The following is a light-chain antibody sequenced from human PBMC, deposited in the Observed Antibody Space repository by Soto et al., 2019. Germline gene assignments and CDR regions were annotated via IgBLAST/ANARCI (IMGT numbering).Light chain of an antibody. CDR3: QQYGRSPRT. CDR1: QSVNNNY. V-gene: IGKV3-20*01. J-gene: IGKJ1*01. CDR2: GTS. Sequence: TVLTQSPGTLSLSPGERATLSCRASQSVNNNYLAWYQQKPGQAPRLLIYGTSSRATGISDRFSGSGSGTDFTLTISRLEPEDFAVYYCQQYGRSPRTFGRGTKVDIK.